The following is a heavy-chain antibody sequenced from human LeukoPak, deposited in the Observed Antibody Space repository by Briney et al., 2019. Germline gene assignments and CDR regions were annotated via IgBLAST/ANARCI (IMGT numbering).Heavy chain of an antibody. V-gene: IGHV1-18*01. D-gene: IGHD5-18*01. Sequence: GASVKVSCKASGYTFTSYGISWVRQAPGQGLEWMGWISAYNGNTNYAQKLQGRVTMTTDTSTSTAYMELRSLRSDDTAVYYCARASWIQLWLSLKLGCYFDYWGQGTLVTVSS. CDR1: GYTFTSYG. CDR2: ISAYNGNT. J-gene: IGHJ4*02. CDR3: ARASWIQLWLSLKLGCYFDY.